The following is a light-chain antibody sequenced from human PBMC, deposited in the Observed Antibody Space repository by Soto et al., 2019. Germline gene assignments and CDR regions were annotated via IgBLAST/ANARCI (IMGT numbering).Light chain of an antibody. V-gene: IGKV3-20*01. CDR3: QQYGSSPRT. J-gene: IGKJ2*01. CDR1: QRVSSDF. Sequence: EIVLTQSPGTLSLSPGERATLSCRASQRVSSDFLAWYQGKPGQAPRLLVYGASSRAPGIPDRFSGGGSGTDFTLTISRLEPEDFAVYYCQQYGSSPRTFDQGTKLEI. CDR2: GAS.